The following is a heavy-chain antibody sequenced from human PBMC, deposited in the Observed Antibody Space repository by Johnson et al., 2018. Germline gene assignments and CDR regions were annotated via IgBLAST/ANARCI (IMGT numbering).Heavy chain of an antibody. J-gene: IGHJ3*02. D-gene: IGHD2-15*01. CDR1: GFTFSSYS. CDR2: ISSTSRVI. CDR3: ARSRDGYCSGADCFIDAFDT. Sequence: VQLVQSGGGLVQPGGSLRLSCEASGFTFSSYSMSWVRQAPGKGLEWISYISSTSRVITYADSLQGRFTISRDNDKNSLYLQMNSLRDEDTAVYYCARSRDGYCSGADCFIDAFDTWGQGTMITVSS. V-gene: IGHV3-48*02.